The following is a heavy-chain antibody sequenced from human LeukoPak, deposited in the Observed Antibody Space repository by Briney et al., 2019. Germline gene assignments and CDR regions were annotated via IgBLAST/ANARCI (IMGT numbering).Heavy chain of an antibody. D-gene: IGHD5-18*01. CDR2: ISGSGGST. Sequence: GGSLRLSYAASGFTFSSYAMSWVRQAPGKGLEWVSGISGSGGSTYYADSVKGRFTISRDNSKNTLYLQMISLRAEDTAVYYCAKARRIQLWLSWGQGTLVTVSS. V-gene: IGHV3-23*01. CDR1: GFTFSSYA. J-gene: IGHJ5*02. CDR3: AKARRIQLWLS.